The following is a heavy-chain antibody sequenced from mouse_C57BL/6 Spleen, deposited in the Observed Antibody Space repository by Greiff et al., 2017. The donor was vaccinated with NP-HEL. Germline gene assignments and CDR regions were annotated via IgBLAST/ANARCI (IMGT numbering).Heavy chain of an antibody. D-gene: IGHD4-1*01. J-gene: IGHJ2*01. CDR1: GFTFSDYY. Sequence: EVHLVESEGGLVQPGSSMKLSCTASGFTFSDYYMAWVRQVPEKGLEWVANINYDGSSTYYLDSLKSRFIISRDNAKNILYLQMSSLKSEDTATYYCARETGGDYYFDYWGQGTTLTVSS. CDR2: INYDGSST. CDR3: ARETGGDYYFDY. V-gene: IGHV5-16*01.